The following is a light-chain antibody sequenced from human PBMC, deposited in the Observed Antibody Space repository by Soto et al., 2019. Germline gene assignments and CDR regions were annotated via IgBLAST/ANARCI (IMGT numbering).Light chain of an antibody. CDR3: QQYDNWPQT. J-gene: IGKJ1*01. V-gene: IGKV3-15*01. Sequence: EIVMTQSPATVSVSPGERATLSCTASQSVSSEKFAWYQQKTGQAPRLLIFGASGRATGIPARFSGTGSGTDLTLTVSSLQSEDFAVYYCQQYDNWPQTFGQGTKVDIK. CDR1: QSVSSEK. CDR2: GAS.